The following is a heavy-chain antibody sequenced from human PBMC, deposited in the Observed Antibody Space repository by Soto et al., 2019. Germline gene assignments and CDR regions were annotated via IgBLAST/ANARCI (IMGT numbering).Heavy chain of an antibody. Sequence: QVQVIQSGAEVKKPGSAVKVSCQVSGGMFSTYAISWLRQAPGQGLEWMGGIIPIFGTPNYAQNFQGRVTITADESTSTAYMELSGLRSADTAVYYCARDRDDYGSGNYYNRIDFWGQGTLVTVSS. CDR3: ARDRDDYGSGNYYNRIDF. D-gene: IGHD3-10*01. CDR2: IIPIFGTP. CDR1: GGMFSTYA. V-gene: IGHV1-69*01. J-gene: IGHJ4*02.